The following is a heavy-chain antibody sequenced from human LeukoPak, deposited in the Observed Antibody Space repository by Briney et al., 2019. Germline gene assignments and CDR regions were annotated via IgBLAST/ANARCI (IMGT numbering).Heavy chain of an antibody. J-gene: IGHJ6*02. D-gene: IGHD2-2*01. V-gene: IGHV4-4*07. CDR3: ARGVVPAALYGMDV. CDR2: IYTSGST. CDR1: GGSISSYY. Sequence: PSEALSLTCTVSGGSISSYYWSWIRQPAGKGLEWIGRIYTSGSTNYNPSLKSRVTMSVDTSKNQFSLKLSSVTAADTAVYYCARGVVPAALYGMDVWGQGTTVTVSS.